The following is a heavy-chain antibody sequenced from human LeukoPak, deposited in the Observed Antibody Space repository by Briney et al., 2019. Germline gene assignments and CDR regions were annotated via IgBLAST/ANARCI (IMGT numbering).Heavy chain of an antibody. D-gene: IGHD7-27*01. Sequence: ASVKVSCKASGYTFTSYGISWVRQAPGQGLEWMGWISAYNGNTNYAQKLQGRVTMTRNTSISTAYMELSSLRSEDTAVYYCARVSGWGLENYGMDVWGQGTTVTVSS. J-gene: IGHJ6*02. CDR3: ARVSGWGLENYGMDV. V-gene: IGHV1-18*01. CDR2: ISAYNGNT. CDR1: GYTFTSYG.